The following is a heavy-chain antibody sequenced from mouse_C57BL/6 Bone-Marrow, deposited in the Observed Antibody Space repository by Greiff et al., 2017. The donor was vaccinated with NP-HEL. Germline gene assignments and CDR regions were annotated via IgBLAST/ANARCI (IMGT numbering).Heavy chain of an antibody. J-gene: IGHJ2*01. CDR2: IDPNSGGT. CDR1: GYTFTSYW. V-gene: IGHV1-72*01. D-gene: IGHD1-1*01. Sequence: LQPGAELVKPGASVKLSCKASGYTFTSYWMHWVKQRPGRGLEWIGRIDPNSGGTKYNEKFKSKATLTVDKPSSTAYMQLSSLTSEDSAVYYCARGTITTVVGPGYWGQGTTLTVSS. CDR3: ARGTITTVVGPGY.